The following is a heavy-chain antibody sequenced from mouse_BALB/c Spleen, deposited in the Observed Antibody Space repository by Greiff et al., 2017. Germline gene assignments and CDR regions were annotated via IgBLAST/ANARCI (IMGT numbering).Heavy chain of an antibody. D-gene: IGHD1-3*01. CDR2: IYPSDSYT. V-gene: IGHV1-69*02. CDR1: GYTFTSYW. Sequence: QVQLQQPGAELVRPGASVKLSCKASGYTFTSYWINWVKQRPGQGLEWIGNIYPSDSYTNYNQKFKDKATLTVDKSSSTAYMQLSSPTSEDSAVYYCTRRVNSHWYFDVWGAGTTVTVSS. J-gene: IGHJ1*01. CDR3: TRRVNSHWYFDV.